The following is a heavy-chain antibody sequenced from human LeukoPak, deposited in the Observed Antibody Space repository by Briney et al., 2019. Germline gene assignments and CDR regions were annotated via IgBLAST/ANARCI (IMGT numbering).Heavy chain of an antibody. J-gene: IGHJ4*02. D-gene: IGHD3-10*01. V-gene: IGHV3-21*03. CDR2: ISSSSSYI. CDR1: GFTFSSYR. Sequence: NAGGSLTLSCAPSGFTFSSYRMNGVRQAPGKGVEGVSSISSSSSYIYYADSVKGRFTISRDNDKNTMYLQMNSMTTEDTAVYYCTTAGSGIPDYWGQGTLVTVSS. CDR3: TTAGSGIPDY.